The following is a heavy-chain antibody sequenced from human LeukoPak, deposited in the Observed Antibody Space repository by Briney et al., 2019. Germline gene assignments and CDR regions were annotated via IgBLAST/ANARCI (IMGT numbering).Heavy chain of an antibody. V-gene: IGHV3-7*03. D-gene: IGHD2-2*01. Sequence: GGSLRLSCAASGFTFSSYWMSWVRQAPGKGLEWVANIKQDGSEKYYVDSVKGRFTISRDNAENSLYLQMNSLRAEDTAVYYCAKGDSTSCCRGEVYWGQGTLVTVSS. CDR3: AKGDSTSCCRGEVY. CDR1: GFTFSSYW. J-gene: IGHJ4*02. CDR2: IKQDGSEK.